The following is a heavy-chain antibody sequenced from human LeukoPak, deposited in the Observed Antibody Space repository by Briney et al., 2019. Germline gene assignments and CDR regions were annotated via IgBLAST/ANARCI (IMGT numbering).Heavy chain of an antibody. CDR1: GFTFSKYA. Sequence: PGGSLRLSCAASGFTFSKYAMSWVRQAPGKGLEWVSGISGSGGGPYYADSVKGRFTISRDNAKNSLHLQMNSLRAEDTAVYYCATDRDNSDWQKRFDSWGQGTLVTVSS. CDR2: ISGSGGGP. V-gene: IGHV3-23*01. J-gene: IGHJ4*02. CDR3: ATDRDNSDWQKRFDS. D-gene: IGHD2-21*02.